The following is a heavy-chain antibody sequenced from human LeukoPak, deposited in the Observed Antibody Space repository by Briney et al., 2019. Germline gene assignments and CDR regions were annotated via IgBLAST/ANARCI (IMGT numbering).Heavy chain of an antibody. J-gene: IGHJ4*02. CDR1: GFTFSSFA. CDR2: ISYDGSNK. V-gene: IGHV3-30*18. Sequence: GGSLRLSCAASGFTFSSFAMHWVRQAPGKGLEWVAVISYDGSNKYYADSVKGRFTISRDNSKNTLYLQMNSLRAEDTAVYYCAKDECSSTSCYSNYWGQGTLVTVSS. CDR3: AKDECSSTSCYSNY. D-gene: IGHD2-2*02.